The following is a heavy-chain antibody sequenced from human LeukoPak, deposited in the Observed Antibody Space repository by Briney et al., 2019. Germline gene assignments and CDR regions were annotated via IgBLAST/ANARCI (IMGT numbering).Heavy chain of an antibody. Sequence: SETLSLTCTVSGGSISSYYWSWIRQPPGKGLEWIGSIYYSGSTYYNPSLKSRVTISVDTSKNQFSLKLSSVTAADTAVYYCARSIKAYYYYYMDVWGKGTTVTVSS. V-gene: IGHV4-59*12. D-gene: IGHD3-10*01. CDR1: GGSISSYY. CDR2: IYYSGST. J-gene: IGHJ6*03. CDR3: ARSIKAYYYYYMDV.